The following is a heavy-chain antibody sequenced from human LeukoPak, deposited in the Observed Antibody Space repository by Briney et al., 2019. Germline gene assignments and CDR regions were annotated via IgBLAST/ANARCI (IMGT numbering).Heavy chain of an antibody. D-gene: IGHD4-23*01. CDR1: GFSFSNYG. Sequence: PGGSLRLSCEASGFSFSNYGMHWVRQAPGKGLEWVAFIRYDGSNKYYADSVRGRVTVSRDNSKNTLYLQMNSLRAEDTAVYYCARDVGGNPPYYMDVWGKGTTVTVSS. V-gene: IGHV3-30*02. CDR2: IRYDGSNK. CDR3: ARDVGGNPPYYMDV. J-gene: IGHJ6*03.